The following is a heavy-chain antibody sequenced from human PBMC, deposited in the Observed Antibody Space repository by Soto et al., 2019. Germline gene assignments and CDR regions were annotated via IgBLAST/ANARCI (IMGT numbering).Heavy chain of an antibody. D-gene: IGHD3-10*01. J-gene: IGHJ4*02. CDR2: INPNSGGT. CDR3: ARDSLLWFGESPPGH. Sequence: ASVKVSCKASGYTFTGYYMHWVRQAPGQGLEWMGWINPNSGGTNYAQKFQGRVTMTRDTSISTAYMELSRLRSDDTAVYYCARDSLLWFGESPPGHWGQGTLVTVSS. V-gene: IGHV1-2*02. CDR1: GYTFTGYY.